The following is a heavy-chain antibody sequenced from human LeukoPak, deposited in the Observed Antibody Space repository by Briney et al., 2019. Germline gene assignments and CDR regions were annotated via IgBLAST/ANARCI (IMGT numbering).Heavy chain of an antibody. CDR1: GFTFDDYA. CDR2: ISGDSGDT. J-gene: IGHJ4*02. Sequence: PGGSLRLSRAASGFTFDDYAMHWVRQAPGRGLEWVSLISGDSGDTYYADSVKGRFTISRDNSENSLFLQMNSLRNDDTAFYYCAKDSGTRWDYYFDNWGQGTLVTVSS. V-gene: IGHV3-43*02. D-gene: IGHD1-26*01. CDR3: AKDSGTRWDYYFDN.